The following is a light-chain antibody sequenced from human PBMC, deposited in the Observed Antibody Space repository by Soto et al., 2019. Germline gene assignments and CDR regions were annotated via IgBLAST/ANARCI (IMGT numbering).Light chain of an antibody. J-gene: IGLJ2*01. CDR3: AAWDDSLNGVV. CDR2: RNN. CDR1: SSNIGNNY. Sequence: QSVLTQPPSASGTPGQRVTVSCSGSSSNIGNNYVHWYQQLPGSAPKLLIYRNNQRPSGVPDRFSGSKSGTSASLAISGLRSEDETDYYCAAWDDSLNGVVFSGGTKLTVL. V-gene: IGLV1-47*01.